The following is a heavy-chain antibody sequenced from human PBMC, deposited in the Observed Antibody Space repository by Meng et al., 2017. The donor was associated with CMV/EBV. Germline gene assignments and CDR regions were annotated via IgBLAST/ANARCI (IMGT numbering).Heavy chain of an antibody. CDR3: ARWGYCSSTSCTRGYFDY. CDR1: GGTFSSYA. J-gene: IGHJ4*02. D-gene: IGHD2-2*01. V-gene: IGHV1-69*05. Sequence: SVKVSCKASGGTFSSYAISWVRQAPGQGLEWMGGIIPIFGTANYTQKFQGRVTITTDESTSTAYMELSSLRSEDTAVYYCARWGYCSSTSCTRGYFDYWGQGTLVTVSS. CDR2: IIPIFGTA.